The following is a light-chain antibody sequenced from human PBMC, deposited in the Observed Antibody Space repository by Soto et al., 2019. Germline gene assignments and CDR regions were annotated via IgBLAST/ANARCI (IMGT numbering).Light chain of an antibody. J-gene: IGKJ4*01. V-gene: IGKV1-33*01. CDR3: QQYDNLPLT. Sequence: DIQMTQSPSSLSASVGDRVTITCQASQDISNYLNWYQQKPGKAPKLLIYDASNLETGVPSRFSGSGSETDFTFPISRLQPEDIGTYYCQQYDNLPLTFGGGTKVEIK. CDR2: DAS. CDR1: QDISNY.